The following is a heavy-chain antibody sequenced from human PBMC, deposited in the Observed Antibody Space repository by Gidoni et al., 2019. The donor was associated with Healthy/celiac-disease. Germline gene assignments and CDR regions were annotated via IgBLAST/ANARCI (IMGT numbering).Heavy chain of an antibody. V-gene: IGHV3-33*01. D-gene: IGHD3-10*01. Sequence: QVQLVESGGGVVQPGRSLRLSCAASGLTFRSYGMHWVRQAPGKGLEWVAVIWYDGSNKYYADSVKGRFTISRDNSKNTLYLQMNSLRAEDTAVYYCARDRGTDYYGMDVWGQGTTVTVSS. CDR1: GLTFRSYG. J-gene: IGHJ6*02. CDR3: ARDRGTDYYGMDV. CDR2: IWYDGSNK.